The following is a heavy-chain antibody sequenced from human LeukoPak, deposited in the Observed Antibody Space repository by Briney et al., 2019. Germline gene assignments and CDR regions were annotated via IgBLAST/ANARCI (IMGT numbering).Heavy chain of an antibody. CDR2: ISYDGSNK. Sequence: PGGSLRLSCAASGFTFSSYGMHWVRQAPGKGLEWVAVISYDGSNKYYADSVKGRFTISRDNSKNTPYLQMNSLRAEDTAVYYCAKTPYSSSWYDFDYWGQGTLVTVSS. CDR3: AKTPYSSSWYDFDY. CDR1: GFTFSSYG. J-gene: IGHJ4*02. V-gene: IGHV3-30*18. D-gene: IGHD6-13*01.